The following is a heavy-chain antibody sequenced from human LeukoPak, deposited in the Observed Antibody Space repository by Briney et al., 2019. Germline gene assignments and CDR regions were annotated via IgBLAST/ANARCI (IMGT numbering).Heavy chain of an antibody. CDR2: LKQDGSEK. CDR3: ARMMASIPRGVPDY. CDR1: GLTFSSYW. D-gene: IGHD5-24*01. V-gene: IGHV3-7*01. Sequence: GGSLRLSCASSGLTFSSYWMTWVRQAPGKGLEWVANLKQDGSEKYYVDSVKGRFTISRDNAKSSLYLQMDSLRAEDTAVYYCARMMASIPRGVPDYWGQGTLVTVSS. J-gene: IGHJ4*02.